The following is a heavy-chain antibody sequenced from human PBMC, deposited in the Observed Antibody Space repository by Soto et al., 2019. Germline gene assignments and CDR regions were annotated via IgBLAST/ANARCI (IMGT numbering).Heavy chain of an antibody. CDR3: ARDLAPAAPFDY. J-gene: IGHJ4*02. V-gene: IGHV3-21*01. CDR1: GFTFSSYS. CDR2: ISSSSYI. Sequence: PGGSLRLSCAASGFTFSSYSMNWVRQAPGKGLEWVSSISSSSYIYYADSVKGRFTISSANANNSLYLQMNSLRAEDTAVYYCARDLAPAAPFDYWGQGTLVTVSS. D-gene: IGHD2-2*01.